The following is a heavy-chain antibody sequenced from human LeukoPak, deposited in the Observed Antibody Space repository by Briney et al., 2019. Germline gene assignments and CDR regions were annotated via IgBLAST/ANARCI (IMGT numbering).Heavy chain of an antibody. D-gene: IGHD2-15*01. J-gene: IGHJ2*01. Sequence: ASVKVSCKASGYTFTSHYMHWVRQAPGQGLEWMGVINPRGGSTTSAQKFQGRVTMTRDTSTSTVYMELSSLRSEDTAVYYCARVVWDCSGGSCYSEATRQGDWYFDLWGRGTLVSVSS. V-gene: IGHV1-46*01. CDR3: ARVVWDCSGGSCYSEATRQGDWYFDL. CDR1: GYTFTSHY. CDR2: INPRGGST.